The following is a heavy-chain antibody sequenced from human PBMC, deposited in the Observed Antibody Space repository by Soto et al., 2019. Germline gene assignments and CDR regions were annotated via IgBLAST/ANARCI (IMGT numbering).Heavy chain of an antibody. CDR3: ARGLIPDSSSWLNWFDP. J-gene: IGHJ5*02. V-gene: IGHV1-58*01. CDR1: GFSFPNSA. CDR2: VVVGSGYT. D-gene: IGHD6-13*01. Sequence: ASVKVSCKASGFSFPNSAVQWVRQARGQRLEWIGWVVVGSGYTNYAQKFQERVTISRDKSTNTVYMDLNSLRSEDTAVYYCARGLIPDSSSWLNWFDPWGQGTLVTVSS.